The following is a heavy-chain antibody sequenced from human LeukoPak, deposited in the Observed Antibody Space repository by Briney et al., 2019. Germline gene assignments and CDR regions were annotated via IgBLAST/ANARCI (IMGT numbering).Heavy chain of an antibody. J-gene: IGHJ4*02. CDR3: ARAIASLVYSSSWSFDY. V-gene: IGHV4-4*07. CDR1: GVSISNYY. Sequence: SETLSLTCTVSGVSISNYYWSWIRQPAGKGLEWIGRIYSSGSTNYIPSLKSRVTMSVDTSKNQFSLKMSSVTAADTAVYYCARAIASLVYSSSWSFDYWGQGTLLTVSS. D-gene: IGHD6-13*01. CDR2: IYSSGST.